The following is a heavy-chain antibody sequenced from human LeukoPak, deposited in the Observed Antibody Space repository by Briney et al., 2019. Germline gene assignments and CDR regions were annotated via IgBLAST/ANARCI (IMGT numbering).Heavy chain of an antibody. Sequence: PGGSLRLSCAASGFTFSSYSMNWVRQAPGKGLEWVSSISSSSSYIYYADSVKGRFTISRDNAKNSLYLQMNSLRAEDTAVYYCARDASSSWTGEYYFDYWGQGTLVTVSS. D-gene: IGHD6-13*01. CDR3: ARDASSSWTGEYYFDY. CDR2: ISSSSSYI. V-gene: IGHV3-21*01. CDR1: GFTFSSYS. J-gene: IGHJ4*02.